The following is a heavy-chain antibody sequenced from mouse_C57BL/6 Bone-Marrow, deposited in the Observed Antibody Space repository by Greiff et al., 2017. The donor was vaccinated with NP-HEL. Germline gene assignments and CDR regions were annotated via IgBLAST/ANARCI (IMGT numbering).Heavy chain of an antibody. CDR1: GYAFSSSW. CDR3: AREGGYDNPFAY. J-gene: IGHJ3*01. CDR2: IYPGDGDN. V-gene: IGHV1-82*01. D-gene: IGHD2-3*01. Sequence: VQLQQSGPELVKPGASVTISCKASGYAFSSSWMNWVKQRPGKGLEWIGRIYPGDGDNNSNGKFKGKATLNADKSSSTAYLQLSSLISEDSAVYYCAREGGYDNPFAYWGQGTLVTVSA.